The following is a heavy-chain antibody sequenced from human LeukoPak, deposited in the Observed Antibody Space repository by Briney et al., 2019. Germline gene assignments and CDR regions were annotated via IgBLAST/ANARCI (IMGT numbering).Heavy chain of an antibody. V-gene: IGHV1-2*02. D-gene: IGHD3-10*02. Sequence: ASVKVSCKASGYTFTGYYMHWVRQAPGQGLEWMGWINPNSGGTNYAQKFQGRVTMTRDTSISTAYMELSRLRSDDTAVYYCARVVTMVGHFDYWGQGTLVTVSS. J-gene: IGHJ4*02. CDR1: GYTFTGYY. CDR3: ARVVTMVGHFDY. CDR2: INPNSGGT.